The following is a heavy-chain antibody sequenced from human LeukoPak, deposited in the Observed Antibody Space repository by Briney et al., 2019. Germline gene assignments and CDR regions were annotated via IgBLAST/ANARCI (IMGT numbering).Heavy chain of an antibody. CDR2: INPYQGKT. V-gene: IGHV1-18*01. Sequence: ASVTVSCKASGYDFITYGFSWVRQAPGQGLEWMGWINPYQGKTKYAQKFQDRVTLTTDTSTTTAHMELRRLSSDDTAINFCARDRISAAVLDYWGPGALVTVSS. J-gene: IGHJ4*02. D-gene: IGHD6-13*01. CDR1: GYDFITYG. CDR3: ARDRISAAVLDY.